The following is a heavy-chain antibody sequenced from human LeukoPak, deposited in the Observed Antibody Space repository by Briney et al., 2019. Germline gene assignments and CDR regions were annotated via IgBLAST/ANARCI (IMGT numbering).Heavy chain of an antibody. V-gene: IGHV3-15*01. Sequence: GGSLRLSCAASGFIFKNVWMNWVRQAPGKGLEWVGRIKNEAEGGTTDYVAPVKGRFTISRGDSKDTLFLQMNSLRIEDTAVYYCTTAYDDIFTGEFRFEYWGPGTLVTVSS. D-gene: IGHD3-9*01. CDR3: TTAYDDIFTGEFRFEY. CDR2: IKNEAEGGTT. CDR1: GFIFKNVW. J-gene: IGHJ4*02.